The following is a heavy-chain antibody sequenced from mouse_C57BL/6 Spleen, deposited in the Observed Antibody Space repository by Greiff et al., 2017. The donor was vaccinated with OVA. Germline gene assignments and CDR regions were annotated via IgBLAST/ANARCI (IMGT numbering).Heavy chain of an antibody. CDR3: ARGGDYYGSSPHWYFDV. J-gene: IGHJ1*03. Sequence: QVQLQQPGAELVMPGASVKLSCKASGYTFTSYWMHWVKQRPGQGLEWIGEIDPSDSYTNYNQKFKGKSTLTVDKSSSTAYMQLSSLTSEDSAVYYCARGGDYYGSSPHWYFDVWGTGTTVTVSS. CDR2: IDPSDSYT. CDR1: GYTFTSYW. D-gene: IGHD1-1*01. V-gene: IGHV1-69*01.